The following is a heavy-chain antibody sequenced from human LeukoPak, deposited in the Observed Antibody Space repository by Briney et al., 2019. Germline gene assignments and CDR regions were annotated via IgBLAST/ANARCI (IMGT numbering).Heavy chain of an antibody. CDR3: ARLIVGCTDGVCYKGHLY. CDR1: RDYIRHIDYY. V-gene: IGHV4-39*07. Sequence: SETLSLTCSVSRDYIRHIDYYWVWIRQPPGKGLEWIGNIYKSGTTSYSPSLSSRVTMSIDTSKSQFSLGVNSVTAADTAVYYCARLIVGCTDGVCYKGHLYWGQGTLVTVSS. CDR2: IYKSGTT. J-gene: IGHJ4*02. D-gene: IGHD2-8*01.